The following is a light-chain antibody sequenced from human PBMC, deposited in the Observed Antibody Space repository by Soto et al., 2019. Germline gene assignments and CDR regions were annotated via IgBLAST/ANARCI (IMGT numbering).Light chain of an antibody. CDR2: GAS. V-gene: IGKV3-20*01. Sequence: ESMLTQSPGTLSLSPGERATLSCRASQSVSTRYLAWYQQKLGQAPRLLIYGASIRATGIPDRFSGSGSGTDFTLTISRLEPEDFAVYYCHQFGSSPPAFTFGQGTKLEI. CDR1: QSVSTRY. J-gene: IGKJ2*01. CDR3: HQFGSSPPAFT.